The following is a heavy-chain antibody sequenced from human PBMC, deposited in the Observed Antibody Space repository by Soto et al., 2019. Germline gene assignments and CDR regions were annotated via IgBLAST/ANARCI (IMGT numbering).Heavy chain of an antibody. CDR2: ISSSSSYI. J-gene: IGHJ6*02. V-gene: IGHV3-21*01. D-gene: IGHD3-22*01. Sequence: GSLRLSCAASGFTFSSYSMNWVRQAPGKGLEWVSSISSSSSYIYYADSVKGQFTISRDNAKNSLYLQMNSLRAEDTAVYYCAREGLPPDYYDSSGYYYYGMGVWGQGTTVTVSS. CDR3: AREGLPPDYYDSSGYYYYGMGV. CDR1: GFTFSSYS.